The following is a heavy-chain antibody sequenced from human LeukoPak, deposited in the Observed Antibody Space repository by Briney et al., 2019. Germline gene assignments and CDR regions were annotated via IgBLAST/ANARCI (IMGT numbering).Heavy chain of an antibody. CDR2: IKQDGSEK. D-gene: IGHD3-22*01. Sequence: GGSLRLSCAASGFTFGSYWMTWVRQAPGKGLEWVANIKQDGSEKYYVDSVKGRFTISRDNAKNSLYPQMNSLRAEDTAVYYCAGSSGSWGQGTLVTVSS. V-gene: IGHV3-7*01. J-gene: IGHJ5*02. CDR1: GFTFGSYW. CDR3: AGSSGS.